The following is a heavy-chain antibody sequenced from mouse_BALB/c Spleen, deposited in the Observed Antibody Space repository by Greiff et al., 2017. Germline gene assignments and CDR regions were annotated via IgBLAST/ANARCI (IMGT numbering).Heavy chain of an antibody. CDR1: GFTFSSYT. CDR2: ISSGGSYT. V-gene: IGHV5-6-4*01. Sequence: EVQGVESGGGLVKPGGSLKLSCAASGFTFSSYTMSWVRQTPEKRLEWVATISSGGSYTYYPDSVKGRFTISRDNAKNTLYLQMSSLKSEDTAMYYCTRDGAGLDYWGQGTTLTVSS. J-gene: IGHJ2*01. D-gene: IGHD3-3*01. CDR3: TRDGAGLDY.